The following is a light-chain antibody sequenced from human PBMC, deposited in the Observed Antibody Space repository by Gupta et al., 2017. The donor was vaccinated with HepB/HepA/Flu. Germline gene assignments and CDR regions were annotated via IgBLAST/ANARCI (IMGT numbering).Light chain of an antibody. V-gene: IGKV4-1*01. Sequence: EIVMPQSPDSLAVSLGARATINCKSSQSVLYSSNNKKYLAWYQQKPGQPPKLLIYWASTRESGVPDRFSGSGSGTDFTLTISSLQAEDVAVYYCHQYYSTPPTFGGGTKVEIK. J-gene: IGKJ4*01. CDR3: HQYYSTPPT. CDR2: WAS. CDR1: QSVLYSSNNKKY.